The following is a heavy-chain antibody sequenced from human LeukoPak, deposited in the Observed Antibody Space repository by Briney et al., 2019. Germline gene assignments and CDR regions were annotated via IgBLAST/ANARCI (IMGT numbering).Heavy chain of an antibody. J-gene: IGHJ4*02. CDR2: ISSSSSTI. D-gene: IGHD3-3*01. CDR1: GFTFSSYS. Sequence: GGSLRLSCAASGFTFSSYSMNWVRQAPGKGLEWVSYISSSSSTIYYADSVKGRFTISRDNAKNSLYLQMNSLRVEDTAVYYCARDVYDFWSGYYPFDYWGQGTLVTVSS. V-gene: IGHV3-48*01. CDR3: ARDVYDFWSGYYPFDY.